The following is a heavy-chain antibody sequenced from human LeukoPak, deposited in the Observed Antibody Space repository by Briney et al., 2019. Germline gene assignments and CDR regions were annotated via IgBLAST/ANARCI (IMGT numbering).Heavy chain of an antibody. D-gene: IGHD3-10*01. V-gene: IGHV1-2*02. J-gene: IGHJ4*02. CDR3: ARGGFYGSGSPFDY. CDR1: GYTFTGYY. CDR2: INPNSGGT. Sequence: VASVKVSCKASGYTFTGYYMHWVRQAPGQGLEWMGWINPNSGGTNYAQKFQGRVTMTRDTSISTAYMELSRLRFEDTALYFCARGGFYGSGSPFDYWGQGTLVTVSS.